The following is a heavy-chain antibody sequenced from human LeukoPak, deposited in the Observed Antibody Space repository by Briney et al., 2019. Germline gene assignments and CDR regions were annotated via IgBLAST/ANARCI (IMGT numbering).Heavy chain of an antibody. J-gene: IGHJ4*02. CDR1: GFTFSSYW. CDR2: IKQDGSEK. Sequence: GGSLRLSCAASGFTFSSYWVSWVRQAPGKGLEWVANIKQDGSEKYYVDSVKGRFTISRDNAKNSLYLQMNSLRAEDTAVYYCASLRGYDFWSGYYTDPLAYWGQGTLVTVSS. CDR3: ASLRGYDFWSGYYTDPLAY. D-gene: IGHD3-3*01. V-gene: IGHV3-7*01.